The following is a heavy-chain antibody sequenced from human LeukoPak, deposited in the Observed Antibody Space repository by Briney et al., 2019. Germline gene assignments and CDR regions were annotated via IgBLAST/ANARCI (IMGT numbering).Heavy chain of an antibody. D-gene: IGHD5-24*01. V-gene: IGHV3-21*01. Sequence: GGSLRLSCAASGFTFSSYSMNWVRQAPGKGLEWVSSISSSSSYIYYTDSVKGRFTISRDNAKNSLYLQMNSLRAEDTAVYYCARRRDGYNFEYFDYWGQGTLVTVSS. CDR2: ISSSSSYI. J-gene: IGHJ4*02. CDR3: ARRRDGYNFEYFDY. CDR1: GFTFSSYS.